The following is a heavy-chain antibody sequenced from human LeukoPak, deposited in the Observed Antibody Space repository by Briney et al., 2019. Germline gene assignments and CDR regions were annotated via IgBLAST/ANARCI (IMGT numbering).Heavy chain of an antibody. V-gene: IGHV4-59*01. CDR1: GGPISSYY. Sequence: PSETLSLTCTVSGGPISSYYWSWIRQPPGKGLERIGYIYYSGSTNYNPSLKSRVTISVDTSKNQFSLKLSSVTAADTAVYYCAREVRIAAAGANYFDYWGQGTLVTVSS. CDR2: IYYSGST. J-gene: IGHJ4*02. CDR3: AREVRIAAAGANYFDY. D-gene: IGHD6-13*01.